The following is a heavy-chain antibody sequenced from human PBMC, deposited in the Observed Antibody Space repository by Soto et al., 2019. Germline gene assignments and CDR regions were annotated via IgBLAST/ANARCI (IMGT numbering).Heavy chain of an antibody. V-gene: IGHV6-1*01. D-gene: IGHD6-19*01. Sequence: PSQTLSLTCAISGDSVSSNSAAWNWIRQSPSRGLEWLGRTYYRSKWYNDYAVSVKSRITINPDTSKNQFSLQLNSVTPEDTAVYYCARARRGGRYSSARNRYYFDYWGQGTLVTVSS. CDR1: GDSVSSNSAA. CDR3: ARARRGGRYSSARNRYYFDY. J-gene: IGHJ4*02. CDR2: TYYRSKWYN.